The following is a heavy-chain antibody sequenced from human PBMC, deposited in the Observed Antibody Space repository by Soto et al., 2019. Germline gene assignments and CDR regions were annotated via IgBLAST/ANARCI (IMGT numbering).Heavy chain of an antibody. CDR2: IIPLVDTE. V-gene: IGHV1-69*08. Sequence: QVQLVQSGAEVKKPGSSVKVSCKASGDTFSSHSFTWVRQAPGQGLEWMGRIIPLVDTESHAQKFKGRVTTSADTSAGTVYLKLSSLTSDETAIYYGAAAASIFGAASDYWGQGTLVTVSS. CDR1: GDTFSSHS. D-gene: IGHD3-3*01. CDR3: AAAASIFGAASDY. J-gene: IGHJ4*02.